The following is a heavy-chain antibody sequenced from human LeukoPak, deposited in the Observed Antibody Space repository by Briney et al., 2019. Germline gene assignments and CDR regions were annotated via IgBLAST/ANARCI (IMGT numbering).Heavy chain of an antibody. CDR2: ISSSGNTI. Sequence: PGGSLRLSCVASGFTFSSFEMNWVRQAPGKGLEWISYISSSGNTISYADSVKGRFTISRDNANNSLYLQMNSLRVEDTAVYYCARDSGYDYWTFDYWGQGTLVTVSS. CDR1: GFTFSSFE. J-gene: IGHJ4*02. V-gene: IGHV3-48*03. D-gene: IGHD5-12*01. CDR3: ARDSGYDYWTFDY.